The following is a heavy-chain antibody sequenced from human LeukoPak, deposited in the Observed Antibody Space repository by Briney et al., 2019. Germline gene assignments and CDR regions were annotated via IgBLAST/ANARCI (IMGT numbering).Heavy chain of an antibody. D-gene: IGHD3-22*01. J-gene: IGHJ4*02. V-gene: IGHV4-59*01. Sequence: SETLSLTCTVSGGSISSYYWSWIRQPPGKGLEWIGYIYYSGSTNYNPSLKSRVTISVDTSKNQFSLKLSSVTAADTAVYYCARFASDGRLLDYWGQGTLVTVSS. CDR3: ARFASDGRLLDY. CDR2: IYYSGST. CDR1: GGSISSYY.